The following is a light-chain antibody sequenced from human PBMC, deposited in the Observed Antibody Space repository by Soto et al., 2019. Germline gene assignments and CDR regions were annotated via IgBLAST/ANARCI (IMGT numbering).Light chain of an antibody. CDR3: QQRKFWPPIT. J-gene: IGKJ5*01. CDR2: DAS. Sequence: TVLTQSPATLSLSPGERATLSCRASQSVDIYLAWYQQKPGQPPRLLIYDASNRATGIPARFSGSGSGTDFTLTISSLEPEDFALYYCQQRKFWPPITFGQGTRLEIK. V-gene: IGKV3-11*01. CDR1: QSVDIY.